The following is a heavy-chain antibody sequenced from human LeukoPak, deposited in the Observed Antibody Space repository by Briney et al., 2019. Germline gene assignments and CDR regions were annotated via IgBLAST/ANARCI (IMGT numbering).Heavy chain of an antibody. Sequence: GGSLRLSCAASGFTFSKYAMHWVRQTPGKGLEWVAAIWNNGSDENYADSVKGRFTISSDNSKNTLYLQMNSLRAEDTAVYYCAFEIGRSQGAFDIWGQGTMITVSS. D-gene: IGHD1-26*01. J-gene: IGHJ3*02. CDR1: GFTFSKYA. CDR2: IWNNGSDE. CDR3: AFEIGRSQGAFDI. V-gene: IGHV3-33*01.